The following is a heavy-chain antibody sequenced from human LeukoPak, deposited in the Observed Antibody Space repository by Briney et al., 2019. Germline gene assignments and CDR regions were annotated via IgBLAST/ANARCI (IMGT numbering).Heavy chain of an antibody. D-gene: IGHD1-1*01. CDR1: GASISNYS. Sequence: SETLSLTCTVSGASISNYSWSWIRQPPGQGLECIGYVSYSGRTNHNPSLKSRVTISADTSKNQFSLKLTSVTAADTAVYYCARHERGAENLDYWGQGTLVTVSS. J-gene: IGHJ4*02. CDR3: ARHERGAENLDY. CDR2: VSYSGRT. V-gene: IGHV4-59*08.